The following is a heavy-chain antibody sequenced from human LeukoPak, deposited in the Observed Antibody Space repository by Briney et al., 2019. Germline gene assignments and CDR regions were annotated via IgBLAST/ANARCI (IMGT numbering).Heavy chain of an antibody. CDR1: VDSISNYY. CDR3: ARRVRSGSPFDY. J-gene: IGHJ4*02. CDR2: IYYSGST. V-gene: IGHV4-59*08. D-gene: IGHD1-26*01. Sequence: PSETLSLTCTVSVDSISNYYWNWLRQPPGKGLEWIGYIYYSGSTNYNTSLRSRVTISVDKSKNQFSLELNSVTAADTAVYYCARRVRSGSPFDYWGQGTLVTVSS.